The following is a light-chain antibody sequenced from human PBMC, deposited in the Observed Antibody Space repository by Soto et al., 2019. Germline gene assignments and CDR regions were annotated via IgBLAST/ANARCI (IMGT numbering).Light chain of an antibody. Sequence: DLQMTQSPSSLSATIGDSVTIXXRASQSISSYLPWYQQKPGKAPKIXIYAASNLQSGVPSRFSASGSGTDFTLTLNSLQPEDFATYYCQQGYSTPWTFGQGTKVDIK. J-gene: IGKJ1*01. CDR2: AAS. CDR3: QQGYSTPWT. CDR1: QSISSY. V-gene: IGKV1-39*01.